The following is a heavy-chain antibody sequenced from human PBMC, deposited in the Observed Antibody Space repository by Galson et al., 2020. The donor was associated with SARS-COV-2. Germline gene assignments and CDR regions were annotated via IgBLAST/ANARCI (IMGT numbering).Heavy chain of an antibody. V-gene: IGHV4-4*02. J-gene: IGHJ6*02. CDR3: ARDPRAYDNALLYYGVDV. CDR2: IHHGRSP. D-gene: IGHD3-16*01. CDR1: GVSITSNHW. Sequence: SETLSLTCAVSGVSITSNHWWIWVRQTPGRGLAWIGEIHHGRSPNYNPSLRSRVTISIDTSKNQFSLRLNSVTAADTAVYFCARDPRAYDNALLYYGVDVWGQGTSVTV.